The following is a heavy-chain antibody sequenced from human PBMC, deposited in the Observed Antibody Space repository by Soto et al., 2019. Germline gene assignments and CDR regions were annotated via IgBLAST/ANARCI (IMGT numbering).Heavy chain of an antibody. V-gene: IGHV4-39*01. CDR2: VYFSGTT. Sequence: PSETLSLTCTVSGVSITTTSYYWGWIRQPPGKGLEWIGSVYFSGTTYYNPSLKSRVTISVDTSKNHFSLRLSSVTAADTAIYYCARHGSYRGQGPLFTVSS. CDR1: GVSITTTSYY. J-gene: IGHJ4*02. CDR3: ARHGSY.